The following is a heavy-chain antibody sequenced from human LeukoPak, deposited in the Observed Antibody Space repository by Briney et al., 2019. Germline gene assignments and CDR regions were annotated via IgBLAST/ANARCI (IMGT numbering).Heavy chain of an antibody. CDR2: IRYDGSNK. CDR1: GFTFSSYG. Sequence: PGGSLRLCCAASGFTFSSYGMHWVRHAPGKGLEGVAFIRYDGSNKYYADSVKGRFTISRDNSKNTLYLQMNSLRAEDTAVYYRARTVAAYYYYMDVRGKGTTVTISS. J-gene: IGHJ6*03. CDR3: ARTVAAYYYYMDV. D-gene: IGHD4-23*01. V-gene: IGHV3-30*02.